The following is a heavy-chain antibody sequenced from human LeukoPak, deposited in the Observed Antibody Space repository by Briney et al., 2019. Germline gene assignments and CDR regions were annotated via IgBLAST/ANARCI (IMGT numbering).Heavy chain of an antibody. J-gene: IGHJ6*03. CDR1: GYTLTELS. Sequence: ASVKVSCKVSGYTLTELSMHWVRQAPGKGLGWMGGFDPEDGETIYAQKFQGRVTMTEDTSTDTAYMELSSLRSEDTAVYYCARGNHYDSSGYYLTRLYYMDVWGKGTTVTISS. CDR2: FDPEDGET. CDR3: ARGNHYDSSGYYLTRLYYMDV. D-gene: IGHD3-22*01. V-gene: IGHV1-24*01.